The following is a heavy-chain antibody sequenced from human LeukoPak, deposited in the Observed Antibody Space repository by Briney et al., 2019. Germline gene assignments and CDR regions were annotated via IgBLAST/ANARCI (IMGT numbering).Heavy chain of an antibody. CDR1: GGTFSSYA. CDR2: IIPIFGTA. CDR3: ARGYGTKPYYFDY. J-gene: IGHJ4*02. Sequence: PVKVSCKASGGTFSSYAISWVRQAPGQGLEWMGRIIPIFGTANYAQKFQGRVTITTDESTSTAYMELSSLRSEDTAVYYCARGYGTKPYYFDYWGQGALVTVSS. D-gene: IGHD1-7*01. V-gene: IGHV1-69*05.